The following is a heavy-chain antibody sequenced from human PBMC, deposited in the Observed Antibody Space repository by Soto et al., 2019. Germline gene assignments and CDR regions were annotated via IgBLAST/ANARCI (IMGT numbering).Heavy chain of an antibody. CDR2: ISDSAAGT. CDR1: GFTFSNYA. CDR3: AKGEGGSCFSASDY. D-gene: IGHD2-15*01. Sequence: EVQLLESGGGLVQPGGSLSLSCAASGFTFSNYAMSWVRQAPEKGLECVSSISDSAAGTYYADSVKGRFTISRDSSKNTVYLQMSSLRAEDAALYYCAKGEGGSCFSASDYWGQGILVTVSS. V-gene: IGHV3-23*01. J-gene: IGHJ4*02.